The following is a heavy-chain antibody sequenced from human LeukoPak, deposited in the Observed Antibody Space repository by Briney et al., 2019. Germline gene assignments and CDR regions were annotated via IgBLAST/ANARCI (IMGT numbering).Heavy chain of an antibody. CDR2: ISWNSGSI. V-gene: IGHV3-9*01. D-gene: IGHD2-2*01. J-gene: IGHJ4*02. CDR1: GFTFDDYA. CDR3: ARDRVVVS. Sequence: GGSLRLSCAASGFTFDDYAMHWVRQAPGKGLEWVSGISWNSGSIGYAGSVKGRFTISRDNARNSLYLQMNSLRAEDTAVYYCARDRVVVSWGQGTLVTVSS.